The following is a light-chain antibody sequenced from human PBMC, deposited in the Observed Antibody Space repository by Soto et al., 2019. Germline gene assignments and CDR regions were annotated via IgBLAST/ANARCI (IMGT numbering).Light chain of an antibody. CDR2: GAS. V-gene: IGKV3D-15*01. Sequence: EIVMTQSPATLSVSPGGGATLSCRASQSVDSNLAWYQQKPGQTPRLLIYGASTRPTGIPARFSGSGSGTEFTLTISSLQSEDFAVYYCQQYNDWPLTFGGGTKVDIK. J-gene: IGKJ4*01. CDR3: QQYNDWPLT. CDR1: QSVDSN.